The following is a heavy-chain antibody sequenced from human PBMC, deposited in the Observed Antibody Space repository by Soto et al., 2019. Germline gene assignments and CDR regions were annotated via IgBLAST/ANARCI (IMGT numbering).Heavy chain of an antibody. CDR2: LYQTGNA. J-gene: IGHJ5*02. D-gene: IGHD3-22*01. Sequence: SETLSLTCSASGASISRCYWNWIRLPPAMGVEWMGSLYQTGNAYYNPSFKSGVTISVDTSKTQFSLKLTSVTAADAALYYCARDFFNSSDYTTNGFDPWGQGTLVTVSS. CDR1: GASISRCY. CDR3: ARDFFNSSDYTTNGFDP. V-gene: IGHV4-59*05.